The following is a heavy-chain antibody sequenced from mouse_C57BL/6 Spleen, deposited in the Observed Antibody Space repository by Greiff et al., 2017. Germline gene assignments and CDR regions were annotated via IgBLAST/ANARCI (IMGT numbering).Heavy chain of an antibody. Sequence: EVKLMESGGGLVKPGGSLKLSCAASGFTFSSYAMSWVRQTPEKRLEWVATISDGGSYTYYPDNVKGRFTISRDNAKNNLYLQMSHLKSEDTAMYYCARGNYGNSDAMDYWGQGTSVTVSS. V-gene: IGHV5-4*03. J-gene: IGHJ4*01. D-gene: IGHD2-1*01. CDR3: ARGNYGNSDAMDY. CDR1: GFTFSSYA. CDR2: ISDGGSYT.